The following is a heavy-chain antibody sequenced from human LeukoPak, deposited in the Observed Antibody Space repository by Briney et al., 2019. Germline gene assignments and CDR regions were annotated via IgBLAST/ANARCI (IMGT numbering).Heavy chain of an antibody. CDR3: ARVLRFLREGAVDP. Sequence: GASVKVSCKASGGTFSSYAISWVRQAPGQGLEWMGGIIPIFGTANYAQKFQGRVTITADESTSTAYMELSSLRSEDTAVYYCARVLRFLREGAVDPWGQGTLVTVSS. CDR1: GGTFSSYA. CDR2: IIPIFGTA. V-gene: IGHV1-69*13. J-gene: IGHJ5*02. D-gene: IGHD3-3*01.